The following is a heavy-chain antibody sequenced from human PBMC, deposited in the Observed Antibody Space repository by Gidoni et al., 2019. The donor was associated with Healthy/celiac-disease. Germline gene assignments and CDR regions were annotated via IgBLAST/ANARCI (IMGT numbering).Heavy chain of an antibody. D-gene: IGHD6-13*01. Sequence: QVKLVQSGAEVKKPGASVKVPCKVSGYTLTELSMHWVRQALGKGLEWMGGFAPEDGETIYAKKCQGRFTMTEDTATDTAYMELSSLRSEDTAVYYCATLPGIAAAGKGFDYWGQGTLVTASS. CDR1: GYTLTELS. V-gene: IGHV1-24*01. CDR3: ATLPGIAAAGKGFDY. J-gene: IGHJ4*02. CDR2: FAPEDGET.